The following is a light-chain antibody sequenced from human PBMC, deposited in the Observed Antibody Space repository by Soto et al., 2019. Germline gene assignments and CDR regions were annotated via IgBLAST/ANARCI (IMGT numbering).Light chain of an antibody. CDR2: KAS. J-gene: IGKJ1*01. CDR1: QSISSW. Sequence: DTQMTQSPSTLSASVGDRVTITCRASQSISSWLAWYQQRTGRAPQLLIYKASTLKSGVPSRFSVRGSGTEFTLSFCSLEPDDFATFYCQQYDTPFPTFGQGTKVEI. V-gene: IGKV1-5*03. CDR3: QQYDTPFPT.